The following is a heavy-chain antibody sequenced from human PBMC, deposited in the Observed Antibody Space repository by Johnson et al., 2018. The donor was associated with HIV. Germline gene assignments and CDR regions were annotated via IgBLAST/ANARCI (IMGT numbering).Heavy chain of an antibody. V-gene: IGHV3-33*01. J-gene: IGHJ3*02. Sequence: VQLVESGGGVVQPGRSLRLSCAASGFTFSSYGMHWVRQAPGKGLEWVAVIWYDGSNKYYADSVKGRFTISRDNSKNTLYLQMNSLRAEDTAVYYCARDATYYYDSSGYHDAFDIWGQGTMVTVSS. CDR1: GFTFSSYG. D-gene: IGHD3-22*01. CDR2: IWYDGSNK. CDR3: ARDATYYYDSSGYHDAFDI.